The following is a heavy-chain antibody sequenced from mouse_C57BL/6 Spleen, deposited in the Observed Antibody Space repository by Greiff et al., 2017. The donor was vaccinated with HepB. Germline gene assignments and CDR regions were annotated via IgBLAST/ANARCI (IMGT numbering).Heavy chain of an antibody. Sequence: QVQLKQPGTELVKPGASVKLSCKASGYTFTSYWMHWVKQRPGQGLEWIGNINPCNGGTNYNEKFKSKATLTVDKSSSTAYMQRSSLTSEDSAVYYGARSCDGGYGYAIDYWGQGTSVTVSS. V-gene: IGHV1-53*01. CDR1: GYTFTSYW. CDR3: ARSCDGGYGYAIDY. J-gene: IGHJ4*01. CDR2: INPCNGGT. D-gene: IGHD2-13*01.